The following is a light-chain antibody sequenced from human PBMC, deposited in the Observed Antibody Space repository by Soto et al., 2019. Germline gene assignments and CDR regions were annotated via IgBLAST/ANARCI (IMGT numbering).Light chain of an antibody. J-gene: IGKJ4*01. Sequence: EIVMAQSPATLSVSPGERATLSCRASQSVSSNLAWYQQKPGQAPRLLIYGASTRVAGIPARFSGSGSGTAFTLTISSLQSEDFAVYYCQQYNNWPPTFGGGTKVEIK. CDR1: QSVSSN. CDR3: QQYNNWPPT. V-gene: IGKV3-15*01. CDR2: GAS.